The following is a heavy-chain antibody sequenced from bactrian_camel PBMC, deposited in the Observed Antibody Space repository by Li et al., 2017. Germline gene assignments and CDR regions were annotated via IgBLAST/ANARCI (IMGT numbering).Heavy chain of an antibody. V-gene: IGHV3S1*01. D-gene: IGHD1*01. CDR2: ISTTTGRT. Sequence: HVQLVESGGGSVQAGGSLRLSCATSGSISSYNCVAWFHQPPGKEREGVATISTTTGRTLYANPVKGRFTISKDNAKNTLYLQLNSLKTEDTAMYYCAKIDVGWFVFGYWGQGTQVTVS. J-gene: IGHJ6*01. CDR3: AKIDVGWFVFGY. CDR1: GSISSYNC.